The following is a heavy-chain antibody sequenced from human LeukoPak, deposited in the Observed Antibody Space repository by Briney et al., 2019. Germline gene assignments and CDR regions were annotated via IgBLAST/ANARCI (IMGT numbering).Heavy chain of an antibody. CDR3: AKGFSYYDSSFGY. J-gene: IGHJ4*02. CDR1: GFTFDDYA. V-gene: IGHV3-9*01. Sequence: GRSLRLSCAASGFTFDDYAMHWVRQAPGKGLEWVSGIGWNSGGIVYADSVKGRFTISRDNAKNSLYLQMNSLGAEDTALYYCAKGFSYYDSSFGYWGQGTLVTVSS. CDR2: IGWNSGGI. D-gene: IGHD3-22*01.